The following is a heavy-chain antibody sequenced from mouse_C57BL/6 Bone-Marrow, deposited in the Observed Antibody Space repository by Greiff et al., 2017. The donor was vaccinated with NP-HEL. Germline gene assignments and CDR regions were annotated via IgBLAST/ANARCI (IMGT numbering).Heavy chain of an antibody. CDR1: GFSLTNYG. D-gene: IGHD1-1*01. J-gene: IGHJ4*01. CDR3: AKKHYGSFYYAMDY. V-gene: IGHV2-5*01. Sequence: VQLVESGPGLVQPSQSLSITCTVSGFSLTNYGVHWVRQSPGKGLEWLGVIWRGGSTDYNAAFMSRLSITKDNSKSQVFFKMNSLQADDTAIYYCAKKHYGSFYYAMDYWGQGTSVTVSS. CDR2: IWRGGST.